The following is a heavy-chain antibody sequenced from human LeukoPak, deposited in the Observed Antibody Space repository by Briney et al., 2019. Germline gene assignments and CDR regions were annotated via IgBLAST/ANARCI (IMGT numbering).Heavy chain of an antibody. D-gene: IGHD2-2*01. CDR1: GFTFSSYA. CDR3: ARGSSSSWAYLDY. J-gene: IGHJ4*02. CDR2: ISYDGSNK. Sequence: PGGSLRLSCAASGFTFSSYAIHWVRQAPGKGLEWVALISYDGSNKYYADSVKGRFTISRDNSKNTVDLQMSSLRAEDTAVYYCARGSSSSWAYLDYWGQGSLVTVSS. V-gene: IGHV3-30-3*01.